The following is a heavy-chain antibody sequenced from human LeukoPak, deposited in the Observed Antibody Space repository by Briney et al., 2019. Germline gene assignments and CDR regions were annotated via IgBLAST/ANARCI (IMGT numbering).Heavy chain of an antibody. Sequence: SETLSLTCAVYGGSFSGYYWTWIRQPPGKALALIGEINHSGSTNYNPSLKSRVTISVDTSMNQFSQKLSSVTAADTAVYYCARLTKNDSGSFRFGKKKRGYMDVWGKGTTVTISS. V-gene: IGHV4-34*01. CDR1: GGSFSGYY. D-gene: IGHD3-10*01. CDR3: ARLTKNDSGSFRFGKKKRGYMDV. CDR2: INHSGST. J-gene: IGHJ6*03.